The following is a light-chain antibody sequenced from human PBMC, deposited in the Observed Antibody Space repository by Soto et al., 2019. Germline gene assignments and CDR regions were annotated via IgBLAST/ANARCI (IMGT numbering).Light chain of an antibody. J-gene: IGKJ1*01. V-gene: IGKV1-27*01. CDR2: AAS. CDR1: QGISNY. Sequence: DIPMTQYPSSLSASVGDRVTITCRASQGISNYLAWYQQKPGKVPKLLIYAASTLQPGVPSRFSGSGSGTDFTLTISSLQPEDDATYYCQNYNSAPRTFGQGTKVEIK. CDR3: QNYNSAPRT.